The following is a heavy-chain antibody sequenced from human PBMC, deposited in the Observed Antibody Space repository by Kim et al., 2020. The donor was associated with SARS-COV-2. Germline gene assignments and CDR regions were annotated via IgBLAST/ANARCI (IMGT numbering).Heavy chain of an antibody. CDR1: GFTFSSYW. J-gene: IGHJ6*02. V-gene: IGHV3-7*03. CDR2: IKQDGSEK. CDR3: AREEDGLDYYYGMDV. Sequence: GGSLRLSCAASGFTFSSYWMSWVRQAPGKGLEWVANIKQDGSEKYYVDSVKGRFTISRDNAKNSLYLQMNSLRAEDTAVYYCAREEDGLDYYYGMDVWGQGTTVTVSS. D-gene: IGHD3-16*01.